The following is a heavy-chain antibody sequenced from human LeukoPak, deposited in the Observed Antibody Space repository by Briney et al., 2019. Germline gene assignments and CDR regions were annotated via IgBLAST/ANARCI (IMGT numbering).Heavy chain of an antibody. CDR2: INPNSRGT. V-gene: IGHV1-2*02. J-gene: IGHJ3*02. CDR3: ARRAREYSHDAFDI. Sequence: ASVKVSCKASGYTFTDYYMHWVRQAPGQGLEWMGWINPNSRGTDSAQKFQGRFSMTRDTSISTAHMELSRLRSDDTAVYYCARRAREYSHDAFDIWGQGTMVTVSS. D-gene: IGHD5-18*01. CDR1: GYTFTDYY.